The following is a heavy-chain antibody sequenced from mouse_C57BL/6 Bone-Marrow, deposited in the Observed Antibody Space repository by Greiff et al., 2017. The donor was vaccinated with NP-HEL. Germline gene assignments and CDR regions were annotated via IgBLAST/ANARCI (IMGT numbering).Heavy chain of an antibody. CDR3: TDDGYYEFAY. V-gene: IGHV14-4*01. CDR2: IDPENGDT. J-gene: IGHJ3*01. Sequence: DVQLQESGAELVRPGASVKLSCTASGFNIKDDYMHWVKQRPGQGLEWIGWIDPENGDTEYASKFQGKATITADTSSNTAYLQLSSLTSEDTAVYYCTDDGYYEFAYWGQGTLVTVSA. CDR1: GFNIKDDY. D-gene: IGHD2-3*01.